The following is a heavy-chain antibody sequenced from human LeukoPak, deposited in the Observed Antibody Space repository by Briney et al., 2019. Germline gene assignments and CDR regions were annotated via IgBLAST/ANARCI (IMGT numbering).Heavy chain of an antibody. J-gene: IGHJ4*02. CDR3: ARTLLWFGELVSY. D-gene: IGHD3-10*01. CDR2: ISSSSSYI. V-gene: IGHV3-21*01. Sequence: AGGSLRLSCAASGFTFSSYSMNWVRQAPGKGLEWVSSISSSSSYIYYADSVKGRFTISRDNAKNSLYLQMNSLRAEGTAVYYCARTLLWFGELVSYWGQGTLVTVSS. CDR1: GFTFSSYS.